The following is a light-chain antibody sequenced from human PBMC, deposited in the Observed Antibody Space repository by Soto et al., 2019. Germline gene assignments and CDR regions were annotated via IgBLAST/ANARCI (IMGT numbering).Light chain of an antibody. J-gene: IGKJ1*01. CDR2: GAS. Sequence: EIVMTQSPATLSMSPGERATLSCRASQSVSTNLAWYQQKPGQAPRLLIYGASIRATGIPARFSGSGSGTNFTLTISSLQSEDFAVYYCQHYNNWPPWTFGQGTKVEVK. CDR1: QSVSTN. V-gene: IGKV3-15*01. CDR3: QHYNNWPPWT.